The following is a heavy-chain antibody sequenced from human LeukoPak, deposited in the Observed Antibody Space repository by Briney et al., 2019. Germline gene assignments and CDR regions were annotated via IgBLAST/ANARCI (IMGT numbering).Heavy chain of an antibody. V-gene: IGHV1-2*06. J-gene: IGHJ4*02. CDR2: INPNSGGT. CDR1: GYTFTGYY. D-gene: IGHD6-6*01. Sequence: EASVKVSCKASGYTFTGYYMHWVRQAPGQGLEWMGRINPNSGGTNYAQKFQGRVTMTRDTSISTAYMELSRLRSDDTAVYYCARDRGYSSSPDYWGQGTLVTVSS. CDR3: ARDRGYSSSPDY.